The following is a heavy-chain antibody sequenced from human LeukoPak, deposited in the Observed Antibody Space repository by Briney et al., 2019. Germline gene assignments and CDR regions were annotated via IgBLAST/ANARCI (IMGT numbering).Heavy chain of an antibody. CDR1: GYTFTGYY. J-gene: IGHJ3*02. CDR2: MNPNSGNT. V-gene: IGHV1-8*02. Sequence: ASVKVSCKASGYTFTGYYMHWVRQATGQGLEWMGWMNPNSGNTGYAQKFQGRVTMTRNTSISTAYMELSSLRSEDTAVYYCARGGGYFDLVAQSPDAFDIWGQGTMVTVSS. CDR3: ARGGGYFDLVAQSPDAFDI. D-gene: IGHD3-9*01.